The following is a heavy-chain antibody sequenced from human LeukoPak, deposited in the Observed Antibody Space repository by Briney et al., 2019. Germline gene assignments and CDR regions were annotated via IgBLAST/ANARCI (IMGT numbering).Heavy chain of an antibody. CDR3: ARGPNYGDYGGQ. CDR2: IYGGGTT. V-gene: IGHV3-53*01. CDR1: GFTVSNNY. J-gene: IGHJ4*02. D-gene: IGHD4-17*01. Sequence: AGGSLTLSCVASGFTVSNNYMSWVRRAPGKGLEWVSLIYGGGTTYYADPVKGRFTISSDSSKDTVYLQMNSLRAEDTAVDYCARGPNYGDYGGQWGQGTLVTVSS.